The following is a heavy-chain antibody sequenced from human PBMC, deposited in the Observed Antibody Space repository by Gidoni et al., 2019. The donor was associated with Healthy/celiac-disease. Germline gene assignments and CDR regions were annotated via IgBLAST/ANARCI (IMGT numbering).Heavy chain of an antibody. D-gene: IGHD3-3*01. J-gene: IGHJ3*02. V-gene: IGHV3-33*01. CDR2: IWYDGSNK. CDR3: ARVLLEWLSFDAFDI. Sequence: QVQLVESGGGVVQPGRSLRLSCAAPGFTFSSYGMHWVRQAPGKGREWVAVIWYDGSNKYYADSVKGRFTISRDNSKNTLYLQMNSLRAEDTAVYYCARVLLEWLSFDAFDIWGQGTMVTVSS. CDR1: GFTFSSYG.